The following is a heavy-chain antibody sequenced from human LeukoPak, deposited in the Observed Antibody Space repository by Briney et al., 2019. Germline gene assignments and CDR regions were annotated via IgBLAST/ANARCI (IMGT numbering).Heavy chain of an antibody. CDR2: IKQDGTEK. D-gene: IGHD3-3*02. Sequence: GGSLRLSCAASGFTFSTYWMSWVRQAPGKGLEGVANIKQDGTEKYYVDSVKGRFTISRDNAKNSLYLQMNSLRAEDTAVYYCASRAHFWSGPGGWGQGTLVTVSS. CDR3: ASRAHFWSGPGG. J-gene: IGHJ4*02. CDR1: GFTFSTYW. V-gene: IGHV3-7*01.